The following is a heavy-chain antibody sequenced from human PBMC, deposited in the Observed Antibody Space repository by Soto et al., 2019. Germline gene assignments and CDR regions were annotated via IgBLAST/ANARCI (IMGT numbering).Heavy chain of an antibody. CDR2: IYTSGST. CDR3: ARGQDSSGPMGDYYGMDV. CDR1: GGSISSYY. D-gene: IGHD6-19*01. V-gene: IGHV4-4*07. Sequence: KPSETLSLTCTVSGGSISSYYWSWIRQPAGKGLEWIGRIYTSGSTNYNPSLKSRVTMSVDTSKNQFSLKLSSVTAADTAVYYCARGQDSSGPMGDYYGMDVWGQGTTVTVSS. J-gene: IGHJ6*02.